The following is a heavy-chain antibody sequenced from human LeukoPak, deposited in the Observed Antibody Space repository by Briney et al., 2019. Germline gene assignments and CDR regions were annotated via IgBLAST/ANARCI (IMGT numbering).Heavy chain of an antibody. CDR3: ARGEWEQEDFDY. Sequence: GGSLRLSCAASGFTFSSYWMHWVRQAPGKGLEWVAVIWYDGSNKYYADSVKGRFTISRDNSKNTLYLQMNSLRAEDTAVYYCARGEWEQEDFDYWGQGTLVTVSS. D-gene: IGHD1-26*01. J-gene: IGHJ4*02. CDR1: GFTFSSYW. V-gene: IGHV3-33*08. CDR2: IWYDGSNK.